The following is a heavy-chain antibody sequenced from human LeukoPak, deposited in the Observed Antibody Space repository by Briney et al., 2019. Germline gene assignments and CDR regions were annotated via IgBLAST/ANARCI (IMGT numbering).Heavy chain of an antibody. CDR3: ARGITVGGPDY. V-gene: IGHV3-21*01. Sequence: KPGGSLRLSCAASGFTFSSYTMDWVHQSPGRGLEWVSSISSGSSYIYYADSLKGRFTISRDNAKNSLYLRMNSLRAEDTAVYYCARGITVGGPDYWGQGTLVTVSS. CDR2: ISSGSSYI. D-gene: IGHD6-19*01. CDR1: GFTFSSYT. J-gene: IGHJ4*02.